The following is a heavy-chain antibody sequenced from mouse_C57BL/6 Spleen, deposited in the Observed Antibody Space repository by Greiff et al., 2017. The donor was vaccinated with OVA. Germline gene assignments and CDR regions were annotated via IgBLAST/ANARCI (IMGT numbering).Heavy chain of an antibody. CDR3: ARGGSNSFAY. CDR2: IDPSDSET. J-gene: IGHJ3*01. Sequence: QVQLQQSGAELVRPGSSVKLSCKASGYTFTSYWMHWVKQRPIQGLEWIGNIDPSDSETHYNQKFKDKATLTVDKSSSTAYMQLSSLTSEDSAVYYCARGGSNSFAYWGQGTLVTVSA. CDR1: GYTFTSYW. V-gene: IGHV1-52*01.